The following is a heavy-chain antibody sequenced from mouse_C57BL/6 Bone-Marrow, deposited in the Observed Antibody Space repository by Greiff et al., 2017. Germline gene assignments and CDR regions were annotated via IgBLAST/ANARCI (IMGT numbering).Heavy chain of an antibody. V-gene: IGHV2-3*01. J-gene: IGHJ2*01. D-gene: IGHD4-1*01. Sequence: QVQLQQSGPGLVAPSQCLSISCTASGFSLTSYGVSWVRQPPGKGLEWLGVIWGDGSTNYHSAPISRLSISKDNSKSQDFLILNSLHTDDTATYSGARLGRCYFDDWGQGTTLTVSS. CDR2: IWGDGST. CDR1: GFSLTSYG. CDR3: ARLGRCYFDD.